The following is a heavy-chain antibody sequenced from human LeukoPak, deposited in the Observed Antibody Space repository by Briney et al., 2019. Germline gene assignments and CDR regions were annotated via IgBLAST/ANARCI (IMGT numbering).Heavy chain of an antibody. Sequence: GGSLRLSCSASGFTFSSYAMHWVRQAPGKGLEYVSAISCYGGSTYYADSVKGRFTISRDNSKNTLYLQMSSLRAEDTAVYYCVKGSGDIVVVPAADAGMDVWGQGTTVTVSS. D-gene: IGHD2-2*01. CDR3: VKGSGDIVVVPAADAGMDV. J-gene: IGHJ6*02. CDR1: GFTFSSYA. CDR2: ISCYGGST. V-gene: IGHV3-64D*06.